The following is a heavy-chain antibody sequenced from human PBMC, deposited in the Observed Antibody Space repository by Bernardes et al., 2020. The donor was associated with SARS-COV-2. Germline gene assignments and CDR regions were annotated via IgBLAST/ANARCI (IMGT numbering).Heavy chain of an antibody. Sequence: GGSLRLSCAASGFTFNMYAMTWVRQAPGKGLEWVSGISGSGGSTYYADSVKGRFTISRDISQNSLFLQLNSLRVEDAAVYYCTKCVVGYYAVDVWGQGTTVTVSS. V-gene: IGHV3-23*01. J-gene: IGHJ6*02. CDR1: GFTFNMYA. CDR2: ISGSGGST. CDR3: TKCVVGYYAVDV. D-gene: IGHD1-26*01.